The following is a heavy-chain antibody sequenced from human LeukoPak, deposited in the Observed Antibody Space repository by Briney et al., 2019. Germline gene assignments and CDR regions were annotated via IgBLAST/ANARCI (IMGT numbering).Heavy chain of an antibody. D-gene: IGHD5-24*01. CDR1: GFTFSSYG. J-gene: IGHJ4*02. CDR3: AKDFNRAARWLQFTDY. Sequence: GRSLRLSCAASGFTFSSYGMHWVRQAPGKGLEWVAVISYDGSNKYYADSVKGRFTISRDNSKNTLYLQMNSLRAEDTAVYYCAKDFNRAARWLQFTDYWGQGTLVTVSS. CDR2: ISYDGSNK. V-gene: IGHV3-30*18.